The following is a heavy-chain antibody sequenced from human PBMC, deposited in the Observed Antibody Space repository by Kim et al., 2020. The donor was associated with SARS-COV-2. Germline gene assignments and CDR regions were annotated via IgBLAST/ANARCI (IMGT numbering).Heavy chain of an antibody. CDR1: GDSITSSAYY. V-gene: IGHV4-39*01. D-gene: IGHD1-20*01. CDR3: ARHPITASDRFSKFNNAFDV. CDR2: FYYSENTK. Sequence: SETLSLTCTVSGDSITSSAYYWGWFRQPPGKGLEWIGSFYYSENTKYYNPSLKSRGAISVDTSKSQFSLELGSVTAADTAVYFCARHPITASDRFSKFNNAFDVWGQGTKVTVSA. J-gene: IGHJ3*01.